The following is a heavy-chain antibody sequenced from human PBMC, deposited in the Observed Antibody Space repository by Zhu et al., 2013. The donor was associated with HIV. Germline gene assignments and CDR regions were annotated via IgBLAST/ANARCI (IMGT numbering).Heavy chain of an antibody. V-gene: IGHV1-2*02. J-gene: IGHJ4*02. D-gene: IGHD3-9*01. CDR1: GYTFNGYY. CDR3: ARTKMFTGYWSDY. Sequence: QDQLVQSGPEVKKPGASVKVSCKASGYTFNGYYMHWVRQAPGQRPEWMGWISPNNGGTIYERKFQGRVTMTRDTSITTVYMELSRLTPDDTAVYYCARTKMFTGYWSDYWGQGTLVTVSS. CDR2: ISPNNGGT.